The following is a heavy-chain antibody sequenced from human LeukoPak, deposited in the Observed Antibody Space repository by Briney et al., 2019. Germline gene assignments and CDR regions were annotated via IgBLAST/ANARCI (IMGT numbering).Heavy chain of an antibody. Sequence: ASVKVSCKAPGYTFTSYDINWVRQATGQGLEWMGWMNPNSGNTGYAQKFQGRVTMTRNTSISTAYMELSSLRSEDTAVYYCARHRGSTILLRFDPWGQGTLVTVSS. CDR3: ARHRGSTILLRFDP. V-gene: IGHV1-8*01. CDR2: MNPNSGNT. J-gene: IGHJ5*02. CDR1: GYTFTSYD. D-gene: IGHD2-2*01.